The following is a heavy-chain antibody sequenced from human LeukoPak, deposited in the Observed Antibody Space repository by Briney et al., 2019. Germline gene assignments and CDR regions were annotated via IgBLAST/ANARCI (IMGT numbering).Heavy chain of an antibody. Sequence: PGGSLRLSCAASGFTFTSYAMSWVRQAPGKGLEWVSVISGSGDYTFYADSVKGRFTISRDTSKNTLYLQMNSLRAEDTAVYYCAKAFGSGSYRFYFDYWGQGTLVTVSS. CDR1: GFTFTSYA. J-gene: IGHJ4*02. CDR3: AKAFGSGSYRFYFDY. V-gene: IGHV3-23*01. CDR2: ISGSGDYT. D-gene: IGHD3-10*01.